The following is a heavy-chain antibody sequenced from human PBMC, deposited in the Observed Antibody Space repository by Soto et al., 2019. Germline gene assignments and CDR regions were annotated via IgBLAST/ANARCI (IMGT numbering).Heavy chain of an antibody. D-gene: IGHD3-3*01. CDR2: INPNSGGT. V-gene: IGHV1-2*02. CDR3: ARVEYYDFWSGYYTGINYYGMDV. CDR1: GYTFTGYD. J-gene: IGHJ6*02. Sequence: ASVKVSCKASGYTFTGYDMHWVRQAPGQGLEWMGWINPNSGGTNYAQKFQGRVTMTRDTSISTAYMELSRLRSDDTAVYYCARVEYYDFWSGYYTGINYYGMDVWGQGTTVTVS.